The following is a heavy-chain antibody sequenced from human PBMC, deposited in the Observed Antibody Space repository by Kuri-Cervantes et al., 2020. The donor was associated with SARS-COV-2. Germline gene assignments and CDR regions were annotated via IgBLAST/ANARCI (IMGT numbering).Heavy chain of an antibody. CDR2: IYPGDSDT. V-gene: IGHV5-51*01. D-gene: IGHD5-18*01. J-gene: IGHJ4*02. CDR1: GYSFTSYW. CDR3: ARREDTAMFSFDY. Sequence: GGSLRLSCKGFGYSFTSYWIGWVRQMPGKGLEWMGIIYPGDSDTRYSPSFQGQVTISADKSISTAYLQWSSLKASDTAMYYCARREDTAMFSFDYWGQGTLVTVSS.